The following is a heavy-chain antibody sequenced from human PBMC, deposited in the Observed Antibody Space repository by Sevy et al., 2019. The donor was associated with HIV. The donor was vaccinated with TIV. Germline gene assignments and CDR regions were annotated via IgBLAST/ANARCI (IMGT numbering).Heavy chain of an antibody. CDR3: ARVVDCSSTSCYRGGEFDY. Sequence: ASVKVSCKASGYTFTSYDINWVRQATGQGLEWMGWMNPNSGNTGYAQKFQGRVTMTRNTSISTAYMELSRLRSEDTAVYYCARVVDCSSTSCYRGGEFDYWGQGTLVTVSS. CDR1: GYTFTSYD. D-gene: IGHD2-2*02. V-gene: IGHV1-8*01. J-gene: IGHJ4*02. CDR2: MNPNSGNT.